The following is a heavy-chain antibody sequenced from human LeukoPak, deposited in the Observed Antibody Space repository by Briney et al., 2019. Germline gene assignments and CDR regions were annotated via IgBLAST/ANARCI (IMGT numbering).Heavy chain of an antibody. CDR1: GFTFSNAW. V-gene: IGHV3-7*01. J-gene: IGHJ4*02. Sequence: GGSLRLSCAASGFTFSNAWMSWVRQAPGKELQWVANIKQDGSAKYYVDSVKGRFTISRDNAKNSLYLQMNSLRAEDTAVYYCARVEASGYDGAFDYWGQGTLVTVSS. CDR3: ARVEASGYDGAFDY. D-gene: IGHD5-12*01. CDR2: IKQDGSAK.